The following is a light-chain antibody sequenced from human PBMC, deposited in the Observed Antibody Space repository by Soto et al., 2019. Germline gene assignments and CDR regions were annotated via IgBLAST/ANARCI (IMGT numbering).Light chain of an antibody. CDR3: QQYGSSP. CDR1: QSVSSSY. V-gene: IGKV3-20*01. CDR2: GAS. J-gene: IGKJ1*01. Sequence: IVLTQSPGTLSLSPGERATLSFRASQSVSSSYLAWYQQKPGQAPRLLIYGASSRATGIPDRFSGSGSGTDFTLTISRLEPEDFAVYYCQQYGSSPFGQGTKVEIK.